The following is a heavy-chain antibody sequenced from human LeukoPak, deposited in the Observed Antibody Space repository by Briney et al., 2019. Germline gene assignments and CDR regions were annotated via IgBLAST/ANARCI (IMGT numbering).Heavy chain of an antibody. D-gene: IGHD2-2*01. J-gene: IGHJ6*04. CDR1: GYTLTELS. V-gene: IGHV1-24*01. CDR3: ATGSRCSSTSCYGVYYGMDV. Sequence: GASVKVSCKVSGYTLTELSMHWVRQAPGKGLERMGGFDPEDGETIYAQKFQGRVTMTEDTSTDTAYMELSSLRSEDTAVYYCATGSRCSSTSCYGVYYGMDVWGKGTTVTVSS. CDR2: FDPEDGET.